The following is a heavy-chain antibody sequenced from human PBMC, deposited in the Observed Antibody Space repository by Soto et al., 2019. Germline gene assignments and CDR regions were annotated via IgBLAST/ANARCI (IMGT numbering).Heavy chain of an antibody. V-gene: IGHV1-2*02. Sequence: ASVKVSCKASGYTFTAYYMHWVRQAPGQGLKWMGWINPSSGFTNYAQNFQGMVTMTRDTSITTAYMELISLRSDDTPVYYCARDLHSSSWYRGWYNPWAQGTLITFS. J-gene: IGHJ5*02. D-gene: IGHD6-13*01. CDR2: INPSSGFT. CDR1: GYTFTAYY. CDR3: ARDLHSSSWYRGWYNP.